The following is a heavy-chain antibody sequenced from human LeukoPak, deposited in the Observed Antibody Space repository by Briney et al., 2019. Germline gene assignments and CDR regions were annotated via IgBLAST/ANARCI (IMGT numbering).Heavy chain of an antibody. CDR2: ISSSGSTI. V-gene: IGHV3-48*03. D-gene: IGHD3-3*01. J-gene: IGHJ5*02. Sequence: GGSLRLSCAASGFTFSSYEMNWVRQAPGKGLEWVSYISSSGSTIYYADSVKGRFTISRDNAKNSLYLQMNSLRAEDTAVYYCAGGEVIRVRVNRYNWFDPWGQGTLVTVSS. CDR1: GFTFSSYE. CDR3: AGGEVIRVRVNRYNWFDP.